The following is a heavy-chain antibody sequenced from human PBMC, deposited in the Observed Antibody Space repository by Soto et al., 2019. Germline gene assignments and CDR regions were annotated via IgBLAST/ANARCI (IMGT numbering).Heavy chain of an antibody. CDR1: GGSISSGGYY. D-gene: IGHD5-18*01. Sequence: SETLSLTCTVSGGSISSGGYYWSWIRQHPGKGLEWIGYIYYSGSTYYNPSLKGRVTISVDTSKNQFSLKLSSVTAADTAVYYCARDGRMNSYGYHWFDPWGQGTLVTVSS. J-gene: IGHJ5*02. V-gene: IGHV4-31*03. CDR2: IYYSGST. CDR3: ARDGRMNSYGYHWFDP.